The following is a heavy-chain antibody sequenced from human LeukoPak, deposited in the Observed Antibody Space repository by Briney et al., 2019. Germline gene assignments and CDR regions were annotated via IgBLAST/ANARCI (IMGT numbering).Heavy chain of an antibody. CDR3: AKDRETYEYTFDY. J-gene: IGHJ4*02. CDR2: MWYDGRKD. V-gene: IGHV3-33*06. CDR1: GFSFSTYG. D-gene: IGHD6-6*01. Sequence: GKSLRLSCAASGFSFSTYGIHWVRQAPGKGLEWVAVMWYDGRKDYYADSVKGRFTISRDTSKNTLYLQMNNLRAEDTAVYYCAKDRETYEYTFDYWGQGTLVTVSS.